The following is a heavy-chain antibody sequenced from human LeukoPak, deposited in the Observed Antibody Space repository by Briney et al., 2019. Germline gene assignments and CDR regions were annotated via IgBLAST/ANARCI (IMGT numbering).Heavy chain of an antibody. J-gene: IGHJ6*02. D-gene: IGHD1-14*01. CDR3: ARDANHYYYYYGMDV. V-gene: IGHV4-39*07. CDR1: GGSISSSSYY. Sequence: SETLSLTCTVSGGSISSSSYYWGWIRQPPGKGLEWIGSIYYSGSTYYNPSLKSRVTISVDTSKNQFSLKLSSVTAADTAVYYCARDANHYYYYYGMDVWGQGTTVTVSS. CDR2: IYYSGST.